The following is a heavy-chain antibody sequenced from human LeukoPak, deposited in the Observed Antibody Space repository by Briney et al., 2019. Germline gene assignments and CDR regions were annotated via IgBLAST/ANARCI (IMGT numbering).Heavy chain of an antibody. V-gene: IGHV1-2*02. CDR1: GYTFTTYT. CDR3: ARGWGSYKYAFDI. Sequence: ASVKVSCKASGYTFTTYTMHWVRQAPGQGLEWMGWINPNSGGTNYAQKFQGRVTMTRDTSISTAYMELSRLRSDDTAVYYCARGWGSYKYAFDIWGQGTMVTVSS. CDR2: INPNSGGT. J-gene: IGHJ3*02. D-gene: IGHD3-16*01.